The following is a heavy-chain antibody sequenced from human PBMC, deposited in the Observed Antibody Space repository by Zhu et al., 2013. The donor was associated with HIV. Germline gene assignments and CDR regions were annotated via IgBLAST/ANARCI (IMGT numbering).Heavy chain of an antibody. J-gene: IGHJ5*02. Sequence: QGQLVQSAAAVEEPGATLRVSCRAFGDTLRDSDVHWVRQAPGQGLEWMGWISAYTGRTSYTQNFQGRVTVTTDTSTSTTYMELRSLTSDDTAVYYCARDGEWRGTGGWVRTPWGQGNPGPPSP. CDR3: ARDGEWRGTGGWVRTP. V-gene: IGHV1-18*01. CDR2: ISAYTGRT. CDR1: GDTLRDSD. D-gene: IGHD3-10*01.